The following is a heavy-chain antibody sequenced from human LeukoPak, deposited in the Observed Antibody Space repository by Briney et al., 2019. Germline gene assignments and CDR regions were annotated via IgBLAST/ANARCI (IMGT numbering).Heavy chain of an antibody. D-gene: IGHD1-26*01. CDR2: IYPGDSDT. CDR3: ARHGYDGNYYGAFDI. CDR1: GYSFTSYW. Sequence: GESLKISCKGSGYSFTSYWIGWVRQMPGKGLEWMGIIYPGDSDTRYSPSLQGQVTISADKSISTAYLQWSSLKASDTAMYYCARHGYDGNYYGAFDIWGQGTMVTVSS. J-gene: IGHJ3*02. V-gene: IGHV5-51*01.